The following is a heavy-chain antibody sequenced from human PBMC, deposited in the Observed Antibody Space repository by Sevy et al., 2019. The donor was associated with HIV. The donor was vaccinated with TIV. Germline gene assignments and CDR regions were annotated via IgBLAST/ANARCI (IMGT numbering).Heavy chain of an antibody. D-gene: IGHD3-16*01. V-gene: IGHV4-39*01. Sequence: SETLSLTCNISGGSIRSSRHYWGWIRQSPGKNLEWIGSRFYSGGAYYNPSLQSRLTMSVDTSKNQFSLSVKSVTAADTAVYYCARHPLGNWFDLWGQGILVTVSS. CDR3: ARHPLGNWFDL. CDR1: GGSIRSSRHY. J-gene: IGHJ5*02. CDR2: RFYSGGA.